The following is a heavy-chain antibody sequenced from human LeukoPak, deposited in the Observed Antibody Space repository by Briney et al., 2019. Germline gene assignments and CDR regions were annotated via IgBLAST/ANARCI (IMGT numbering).Heavy chain of an antibody. Sequence: PSETLSLTCTVSGGSISSGGYYWSWIRQHPGKGLEWIGYIYYSGSTYYNPSLKGRVTIPVDTSKNQFSLKLSSVTAADTAVYYCAGKRGIRGVIDYWGQGTLVTVSS. CDR1: GGSISSGGYY. CDR3: AGKRGIRGVIDY. J-gene: IGHJ4*02. D-gene: IGHD3-10*01. CDR2: IYYSGST. V-gene: IGHV4-31*03.